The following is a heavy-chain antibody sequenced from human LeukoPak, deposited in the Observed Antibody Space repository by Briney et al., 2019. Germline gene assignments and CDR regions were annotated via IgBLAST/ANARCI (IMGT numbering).Heavy chain of an antibody. CDR3: ATPPLSFSTGYYGWYNWFDP. CDR1: GYTFTSYD. CDR2: MNPNSGNT. Sequence: GASVKVSCKASGYTFTSYDINWVRQATGQGLEWMGWMNPNSGNTGYAQKFQGRVTMTRNTSISTAYMELSRLRSDDTAVYYCATPPLSFSTGYYGWYNWFDPWGQGTLVTVSS. V-gene: IGHV1-8*01. J-gene: IGHJ5*02. D-gene: IGHD3-9*01.